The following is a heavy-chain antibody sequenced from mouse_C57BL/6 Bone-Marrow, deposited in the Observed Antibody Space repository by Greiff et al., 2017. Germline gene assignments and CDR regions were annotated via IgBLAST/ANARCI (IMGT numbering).Heavy chain of an antibody. D-gene: IGHD1-1*01. CDR1: GFTFSSYG. CDR2: ISRGGSYT. CDR3: ARYYYDDFDY. Sequence: VQLKESGGDLVKPGGSLKLSCAASGFTFSSYGMSWVSQTPDKRLEWVATISRGGSYTYYPDSVKGRFTISRDNSKYTLYLQMSSLKSEDTAMYYCARYYYDDFDYWGQGTTLTVSS. V-gene: IGHV5-6*01. J-gene: IGHJ2*01.